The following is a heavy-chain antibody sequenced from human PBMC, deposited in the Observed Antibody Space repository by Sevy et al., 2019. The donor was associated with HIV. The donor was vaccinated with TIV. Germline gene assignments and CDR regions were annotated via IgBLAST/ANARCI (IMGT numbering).Heavy chain of an antibody. CDR3: AGENAWGKDYS. J-gene: IGHJ4*02. CDR2: IYYNGET. Sequence: SETLSLTCTVSGGSISSFYWNWIRQPPGKGLEWIANIYYNGETNYNPSLKSRITISLDTSNNQVSLRLTSVTAADTAMYYCAGENAWGKDYSWGQGTLVTVSS. D-gene: IGHD3-16*01. V-gene: IGHV4-59*08. CDR1: GGSISSFY.